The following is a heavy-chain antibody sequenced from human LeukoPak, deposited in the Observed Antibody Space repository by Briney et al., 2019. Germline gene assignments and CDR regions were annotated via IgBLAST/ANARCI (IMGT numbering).Heavy chain of an antibody. D-gene: IGHD3-10*01. CDR3: ARARGDYYGSGSLIPAFDY. Sequence: GSLRLSCAASGFTFSDHYMDWVRQPPGKGLEWIGSIYYSGSTYYNPSLKSRVTISVDTSKNQFSLKLSSVTAADTAVYYCARARGDYYGSGSLIPAFDYWGQGTLVTVSS. CDR1: GFTFSDHY. CDR2: IYYSGST. V-gene: IGHV4-38-2*01. J-gene: IGHJ4*02.